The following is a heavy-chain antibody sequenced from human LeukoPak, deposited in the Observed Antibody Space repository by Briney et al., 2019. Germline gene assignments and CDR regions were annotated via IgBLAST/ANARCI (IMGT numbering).Heavy chain of an antibody. CDR3: ARGSIFGVAQDAFDI. D-gene: IGHD3-3*01. J-gene: IGHJ3*02. CDR1: SGSISSHY. V-gene: IGHV4-4*07. Sequence: PSETLSLTCTVSSGSISSHYWSWIRQPAGKGLEWIGRTYTSGNTNFNPSLKSRVTMSVDTSKNQFSLRLTSVTAADTAVYYCARGSIFGVAQDAFDIWGQGTMVTVSS. CDR2: TYTSGNT.